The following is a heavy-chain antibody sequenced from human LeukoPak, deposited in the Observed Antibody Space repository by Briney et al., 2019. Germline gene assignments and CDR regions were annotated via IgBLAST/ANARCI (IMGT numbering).Heavy chain of an antibody. CDR1: GLTFSSYS. CDR3: AREQIVVFANWFDP. J-gene: IGHJ5*02. CDR2: IKQDGSEK. V-gene: IGHV3-7*01. D-gene: IGHD3-22*01. Sequence: GGSLRLSCAASGLTFSSYSMSWVRQAPGKGLEGVANIKQDGSEKYYVDSVKGRSTIARDNAKTSLYLQMNSLRAEDTAVYYCAREQIVVFANWFDPWGQGTLVTVSS.